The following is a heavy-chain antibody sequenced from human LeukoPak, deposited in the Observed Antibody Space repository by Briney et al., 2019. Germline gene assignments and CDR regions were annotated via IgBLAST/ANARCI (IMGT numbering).Heavy chain of an antibody. Sequence: GGSLRLSCAASGFTFSSYSMNWVRQAPGKGLEWVSAISGSGGSTYYADSVKGRFTISRDNAKNTLYLQMNSLRAEDTAVYYCTREVSGSLYFDYWGQGSLVTVSS. CDR2: ISGSGGST. CDR3: TREVSGSLYFDY. D-gene: IGHD1-26*01. CDR1: GFTFSSYS. V-gene: IGHV3-23*01. J-gene: IGHJ4*02.